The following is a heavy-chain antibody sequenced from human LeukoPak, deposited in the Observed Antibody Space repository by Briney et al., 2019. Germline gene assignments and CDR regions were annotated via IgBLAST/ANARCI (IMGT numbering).Heavy chain of an antibody. CDR2: IYHSGST. D-gene: IGHD3-22*01. CDR1: GGSISSSNW. J-gene: IGHJ4*02. CDR3: ARASSLFVYYDSSGYSPIDY. Sequence: PSETLSLTCAVSGGSISSSNWWSWVRQPPGKGLEWIGEIYHSGSTNYNPSLKSRVTISVDKSKNQFSLKLSSVTAADTAVYYCARASSLFVYYDSSGYSPIDYWGQGTLVTVSS. V-gene: IGHV4-4*02.